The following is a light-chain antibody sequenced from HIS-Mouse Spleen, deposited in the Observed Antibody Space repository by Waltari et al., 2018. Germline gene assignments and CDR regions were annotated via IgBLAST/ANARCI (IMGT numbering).Light chain of an antibody. J-gene: IGKJ1*01. CDR3: QQRSNWPPT. V-gene: IGKV3-11*01. CDR1: QSVSSY. CDR2: DAS. Sequence: EIVLTQSPATLSLSPGERATLSCRASQSVSSYLAWYQQKPGQAHRLLIDDASNRATGIPARFSGSESGTDITLTISSLGPEDFAVYYCQQRSNWPPTFGQGTKVEIE.